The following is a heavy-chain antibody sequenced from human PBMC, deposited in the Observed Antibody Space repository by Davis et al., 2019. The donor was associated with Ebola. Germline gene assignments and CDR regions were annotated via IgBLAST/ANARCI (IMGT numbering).Heavy chain of an antibody. J-gene: IGHJ6*02. CDR3: AKDRIYRYYYYGMDV. CDR2: ISYDGSNK. D-gene: IGHD1-14*01. CDR1: GFTFSSYA. V-gene: IGHV3-30-3*01. Sequence: GESLKISCAASGFTFSSYAMHWVRQAPGKGLEWVAVISYDGSNKYYADSVKGRFTISRDNSKNTLYLQMNSLRAEDTAVYYCAKDRIYRYYYYGMDVWGQGTTVTVSS.